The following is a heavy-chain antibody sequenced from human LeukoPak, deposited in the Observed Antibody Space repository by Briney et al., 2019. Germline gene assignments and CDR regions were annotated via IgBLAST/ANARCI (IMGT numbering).Heavy chain of an antibody. J-gene: IGHJ1*01. Sequence: GGSLRLSCAASGFTFSSYAMSWVRQAPGKGLEWVSAISSSGGSTYYADSVKGRFTISRDNAKKTVSLQMNSLRPEDTGVYYCARAPSEIGGYYPEYFRHWGQGTLVTVSS. CDR1: GFTFSSYA. V-gene: IGHV3-23*01. CDR3: ARAPSEIGGYYPEYFRH. CDR2: ISSSGGST. D-gene: IGHD3-22*01.